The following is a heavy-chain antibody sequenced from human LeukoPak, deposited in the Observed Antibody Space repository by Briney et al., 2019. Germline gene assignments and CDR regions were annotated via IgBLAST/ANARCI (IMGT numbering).Heavy chain of an antibody. V-gene: IGHV4-34*01. J-gene: IGHJ4*02. CDR1: GGSFSGYY. D-gene: IGHD5-18*01. CDR3: ARGRAMVIY. CDR2: INHSGST. Sequence: SETLSLTCAVYGGSFSGYYWSWIRQPRGRGLEWIGEINHSGSTNYNPSLKSRVTISVGTSKNQFSLKLSSVTAADTAVYYCARGRAMVIYWGQGTLVTVSS.